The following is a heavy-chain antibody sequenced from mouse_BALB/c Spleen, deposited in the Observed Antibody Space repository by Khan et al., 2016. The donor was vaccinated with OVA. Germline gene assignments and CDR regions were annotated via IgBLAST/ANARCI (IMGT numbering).Heavy chain of an antibody. CDR3: ARGGWSYAMDY. D-gene: IGHD1-1*02. CDR1: GFNIKDTY. CDR2: IDPANGNT. J-gene: IGHJ4*01. Sequence: EVQLQESGAELVKPGASVKLSCTSSGFNIKDTYIHWVMQRPEQGLEWIGRIDPANGNTKYDPKFQGKATITADTSSNPPYLQLSSLTSEDTAIKCCARGGWSYAMDYWGQGTSVTVSS. V-gene: IGHV14-3*02.